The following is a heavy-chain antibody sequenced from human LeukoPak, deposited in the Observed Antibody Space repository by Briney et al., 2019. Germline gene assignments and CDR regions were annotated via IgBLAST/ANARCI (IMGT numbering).Heavy chain of an antibody. CDR3: ARDRGGYSYGYNSGEFDY. Sequence: PSETLSLTCTVSGGSISSYYWSWIRQPPGKGLEWIGYIYYSGSTKYNPSLKSRVTMSVDTSKNQFSLKLSSVTAADTAVYYCARDRGGYSYGYNSGEFDYWGQGTLVTVSS. D-gene: IGHD5-18*01. V-gene: IGHV4-59*12. CDR1: GGSISSYY. CDR2: IYYSGST. J-gene: IGHJ4*02.